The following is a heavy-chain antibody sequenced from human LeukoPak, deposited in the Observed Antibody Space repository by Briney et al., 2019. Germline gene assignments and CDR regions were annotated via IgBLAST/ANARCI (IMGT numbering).Heavy chain of an antibody. D-gene: IGHD3-16*01. V-gene: IGHV4-59*01. CDR2: IYYSGST. Sequence: PSETLSLTCTVSGGSISSYYWSWIRQPPGKGLEWIGYIYYSGSTNYNPPLKSRVTISVDTSKNQFSLKLSSVTAADTAVYYCARGVGSWGTNYFDYWGQGTLVTVSS. J-gene: IGHJ4*02. CDR3: ARGVGSWGTNYFDY. CDR1: GGSISSYY.